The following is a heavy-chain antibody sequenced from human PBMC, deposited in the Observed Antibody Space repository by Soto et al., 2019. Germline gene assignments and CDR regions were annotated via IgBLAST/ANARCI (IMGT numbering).Heavy chain of an antibody. CDR2: ISYDGSNK. CDR1: GFTFSSYG. D-gene: IGHD6-19*01. V-gene: IGHV3-30*18. Sequence: GGSLRLSCAASGFTFSSYGMHWVRQAPGKGLEWVAVISYDGSNKYYADSVEGRFTISRDNSKNTLYLQMNSLRAEDTAVYYCAKDAYSSGWYGLPLDYWGQGTLVTVSS. J-gene: IGHJ4*02. CDR3: AKDAYSSGWYGLPLDY.